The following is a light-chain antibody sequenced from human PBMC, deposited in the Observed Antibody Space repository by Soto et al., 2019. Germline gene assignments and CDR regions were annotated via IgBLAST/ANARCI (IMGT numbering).Light chain of an antibody. Sequence: EIVLTQSPATLSLSPGERATLSCRASQSINRHLAWYRQKPGQAPRLLIYDASNRATGIPTRFSGSGSGTDFTLTISSREPEDFGVYYCQQRSNWPPGTFGGGTKVEIK. CDR1: QSINRH. V-gene: IGKV3-11*01. CDR2: DAS. CDR3: QQRSNWPPGT. J-gene: IGKJ4*01.